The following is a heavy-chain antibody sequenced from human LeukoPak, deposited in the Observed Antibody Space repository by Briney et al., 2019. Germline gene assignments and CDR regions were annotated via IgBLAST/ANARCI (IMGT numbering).Heavy chain of an antibody. J-gene: IGHJ4*02. CDR2: ISAYNGNT. D-gene: IGHD5-12*01. Sequence: ASMKVSCRTSGYTFTSYGISWVRQAPGQGLEWMGWISAYNGNTNYAQKLQGRVTMTTDTSTSTAYMELRSLRSDDTAVYYCARDPSGYDSNFDYWGQGTLVTVSS. CDR1: GYTFTSYG. V-gene: IGHV1-18*01. CDR3: ARDPSGYDSNFDY.